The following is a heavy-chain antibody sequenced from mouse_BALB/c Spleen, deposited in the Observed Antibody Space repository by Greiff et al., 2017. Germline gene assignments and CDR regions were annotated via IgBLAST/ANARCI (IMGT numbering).Heavy chain of an antibody. Sequence: VQLKESGAELVRPGALVKLSCKASGFNIKDYYMHWVKQRPEQGLEWIGWIDPENGNTIYDPKFQGKASITADTSSNTAYLQLSSLTSEDTAVYYCARSSYGNYGYYAMDYWGQGTSVTVSS. CDR2: IDPENGNT. V-gene: IGHV14-1*02. J-gene: IGHJ4*01. CDR3: ARSSYGNYGYYAMDY. CDR1: GFNIKDYY. D-gene: IGHD2-1*01.